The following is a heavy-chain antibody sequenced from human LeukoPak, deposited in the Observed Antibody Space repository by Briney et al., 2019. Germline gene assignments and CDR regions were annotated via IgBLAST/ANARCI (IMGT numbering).Heavy chain of an antibody. CDR2: ISKDGSMR. J-gene: IGHJ3*02. Sequence: GGSLRLSCAASGFSFSKYAMDWVRQAPGKGLEWVAIISKDGSMRYYADSVKGRFTVSRDNSNNTLSLQMNSLKREDTAVYYCAGEKFDIWGQGTMVTVSS. CDR1: GFSFSKYA. V-gene: IGHV3-30*04. CDR3: AGEKFDI.